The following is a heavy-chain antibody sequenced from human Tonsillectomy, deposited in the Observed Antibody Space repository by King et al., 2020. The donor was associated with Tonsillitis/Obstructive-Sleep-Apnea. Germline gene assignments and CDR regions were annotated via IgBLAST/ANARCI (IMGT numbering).Heavy chain of an antibody. CDR3: AGGGGSIVVVPGHDAFDI. CDR1: GYTFTGYY. V-gene: IGHV1-2*06. D-gene: IGHD2-2*01. Sequence: VQLVQSGAEVKKPGASVKVSCKASGYTFTGYYMHWVRQAPGQGLEWMGRINPNSGGTNYAQKFQGRVTMTRDTSISTAYMELSRLRSDDTAVYYCAGGGGSIVVVPGHDAFDIWGQGTMVTVSS. J-gene: IGHJ3*02. CDR2: INPNSGGT.